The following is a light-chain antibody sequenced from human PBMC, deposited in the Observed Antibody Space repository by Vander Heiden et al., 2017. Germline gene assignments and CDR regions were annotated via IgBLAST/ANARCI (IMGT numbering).Light chain of an antibody. CDR3: QAWDSSTVV. CDR2: ENS. Sequence: YALTQPPSVSVSPGQTATISCTGDSLGDKYACWYQQKPGQSPVLINYENSKRPAVIHGRFAGTNAENTATLTIGVTQAMDEADYCCQAWDSSTVVFGGGTKLTVL. J-gene: IGLJ2*01. V-gene: IGLV3-1*01. CDR1: SLGDKY.